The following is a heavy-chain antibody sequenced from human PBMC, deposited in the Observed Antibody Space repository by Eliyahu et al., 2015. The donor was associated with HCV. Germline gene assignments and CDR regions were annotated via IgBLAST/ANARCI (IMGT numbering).Heavy chain of an antibody. V-gene: IGHV4-34*01. CDR1: GGSFSGYY. Sequence: QVQLQQWGAGLLKPSETLSLTCAVYGGSFSGYYWXWIRQPPGKGREWIGEXNHSGSTNYNPSXKSRVTISVDTSKNQFSLKLSSVTAADTAVYYCARVRPIGLRLGELSLVQKAAVGYYYYGMDVWGQGTTVTVSS. CDR2: XNHSGST. CDR3: ARVRPIGLRLGELSLVQKAAVGYYYYGMDV. J-gene: IGHJ6*02. D-gene: IGHD3-16*02.